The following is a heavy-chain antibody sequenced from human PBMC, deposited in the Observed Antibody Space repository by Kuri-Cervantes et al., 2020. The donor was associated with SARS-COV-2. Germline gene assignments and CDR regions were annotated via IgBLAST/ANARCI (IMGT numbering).Heavy chain of an antibody. CDR2: INHSGST. V-gene: IGHV4-34*01. Sequence: ESLKISCAVYGGSLSAYYWSWIRQPPGKGLEWIGEINHSGSTNYSPSLKGRVTISVDTSKHQLSLRLSSVTAADTAVYYCAGSPGGVFDCWGQGTLVTVSS. J-gene: IGHJ4*02. CDR3: AGSPGGVFDC. CDR1: GGSLSAYY. D-gene: IGHD3-16*01.